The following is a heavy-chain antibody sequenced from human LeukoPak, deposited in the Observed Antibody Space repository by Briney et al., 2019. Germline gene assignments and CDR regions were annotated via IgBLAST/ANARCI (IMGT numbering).Heavy chain of an antibody. D-gene: IGHD3-10*01. J-gene: IGHJ3*02. V-gene: IGHV3-48*03. Sequence: HSGGSLRLSCAASGFTFSSYEMNWVRQAPGKGLEWVSCISSSGSTIYYADSVRGRFTISRDNAKNSLYLQMNSLRAEDTAVYYCAKDFGLDYGSGSYYTHDIPRGAFDIWGQGTMVTVSS. CDR3: AKDFGLDYGSGSYYTHDIPRGAFDI. CDR1: GFTFSSYE. CDR2: ISSSGSTI.